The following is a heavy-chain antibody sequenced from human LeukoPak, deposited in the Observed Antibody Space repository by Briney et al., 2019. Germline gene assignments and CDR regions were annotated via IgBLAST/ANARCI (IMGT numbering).Heavy chain of an antibody. CDR3: ARDPVGSSWYYLDY. CDR2: IYHSGST. V-gene: IGHV4-30-2*01. J-gene: IGHJ4*02. Sequence: SQTLSLTCTVSGGSISSGGYYWSWIRQPPGKVLEWIGYIYHSGSTYYNPSLKSRVTISVDTSKNQFSLKLSSVTAADTAVYYCARDPVGSSWYYLDYWGQGTLVIVSS. D-gene: IGHD6-13*01. CDR1: GGSISSGGYY.